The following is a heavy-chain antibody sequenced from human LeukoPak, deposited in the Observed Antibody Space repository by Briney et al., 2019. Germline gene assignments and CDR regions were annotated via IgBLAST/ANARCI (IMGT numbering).Heavy chain of an antibody. Sequence: PSETLSLTCSVSGGSISSYYWSWIRQPPGKGLEWIGYIYYSGSTNYNPSLKSRVTISVDTSKNQFSLKLSSVTAADTAVYYCARWAQGMDVWGQGTTVTVSS. CDR3: ARWAQGMDV. CDR1: GGSISSYY. CDR2: IYYSGST. J-gene: IGHJ6*02. V-gene: IGHV4-59*01.